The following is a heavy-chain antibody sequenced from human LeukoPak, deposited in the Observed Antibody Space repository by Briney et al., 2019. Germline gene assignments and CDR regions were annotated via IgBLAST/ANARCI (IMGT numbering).Heavy chain of an antibody. CDR1: GFTVSDNY. Sequence: GGSLRLSCVGSGFTVSDNYMNWVRQTPGKGLEWVSVIYTTEQTYYADSVKGRFTISGNNSKNTLYLQMNSLRAEDTAVYYCAKDRSPEQPGVFDYWGQGTLVTVSS. CDR3: AKDRSPEQPGVFDY. J-gene: IGHJ4*02. CDR2: IYTTEQT. V-gene: IGHV3-53*01. D-gene: IGHD1/OR15-1a*01.